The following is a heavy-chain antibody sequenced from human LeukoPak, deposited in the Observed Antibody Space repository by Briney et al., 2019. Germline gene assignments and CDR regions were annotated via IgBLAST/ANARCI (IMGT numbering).Heavy chain of an antibody. V-gene: IGHV4-4*07. Sequence: PSETLSLTCTVSGGSISTYCWSWIRQPAGKGLEWIGHICTSGSTNYNPSLKSRVTMSVDTSNNEFSLKLSSVTAADTAVYYCARAHMITSYYYYYYMDVWGKGTTVTVSS. CDR1: GGSISTYC. CDR2: ICTSGST. CDR3: ARAHMITSYYYYYYMDV. J-gene: IGHJ6*03. D-gene: IGHD3-16*01.